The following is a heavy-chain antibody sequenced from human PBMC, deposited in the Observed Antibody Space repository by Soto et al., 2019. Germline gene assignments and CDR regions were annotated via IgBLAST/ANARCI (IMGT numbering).Heavy chain of an antibody. Sequence: GGSLRLSCAASGFTFSSYGMHWIRQAPGKGLEWVAVISYDGSNKYYADSVKGRFTISRDNSKNTLYLQMNSLRAEDTAVYYCAKYSGTQWLAPLDYWGQGTLVPVSS. CDR3: AKYSGTQWLAPLDY. D-gene: IGHD6-19*01. CDR1: GFTFSSYG. V-gene: IGHV3-30*18. CDR2: ISYDGSNK. J-gene: IGHJ4*02.